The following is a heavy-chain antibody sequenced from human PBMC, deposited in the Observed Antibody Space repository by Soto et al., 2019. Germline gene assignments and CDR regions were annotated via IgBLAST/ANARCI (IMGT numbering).Heavy chain of an antibody. CDR2: ISAYNGNT. CDR1: GYTFTSYG. V-gene: IGHV1-18*01. J-gene: IGHJ6*02. CDR3: ARDRGAYGMDV. Sequence: QVQLVQSGAEVKKPGASVKVSCKASGYTFTSYGISWVRQAPGQGLEWMGWISAYNGNTNYAQKLQGRLTXTXDTSTSTAYMELRSLRSDDTAVYYSARDRGAYGMDVWGQGTTVTVSS.